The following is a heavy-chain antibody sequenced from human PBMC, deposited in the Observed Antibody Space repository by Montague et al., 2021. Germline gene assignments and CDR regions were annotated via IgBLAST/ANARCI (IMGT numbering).Heavy chain of an antibody. J-gene: IGHJ5*01. CDR2: ILPSGDT. D-gene: IGHD1-26*01. V-gene: IGHV3-23*01. CDR3: VKTSSGTYDS. CDR1: GFTFGGYS. Sequence: SLRLSCAASGFTFGGYSMTWVRQAPGRGLEWVSFILPSGDTFYAESVKGRFIVSTDNSNNALYLNLNSLRGEDSAIYDGVKTSSGTYDSWGPGTLVTVSS.